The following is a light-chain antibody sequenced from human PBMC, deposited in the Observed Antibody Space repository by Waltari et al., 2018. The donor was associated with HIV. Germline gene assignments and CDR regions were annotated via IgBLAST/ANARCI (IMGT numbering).Light chain of an antibody. J-gene: IGLJ2*01. Sequence: QSVLTQPPSVSGAPGQRVSISCTGSSSNLGAGFDAQWYQQLPGAAPRLLIYDNNHRPSGVPGRFVGSRSGTSASLSITGLQADDEADYYCQSFDSGLTAVVFGGGTKLTVL. CDR2: DNN. CDR3: QSFDSGLTAVV. CDR1: SSNLGAGFD. V-gene: IGLV1-40*01.